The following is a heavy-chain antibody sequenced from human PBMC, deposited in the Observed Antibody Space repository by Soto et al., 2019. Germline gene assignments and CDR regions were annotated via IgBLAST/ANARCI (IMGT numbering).Heavy chain of an antibody. V-gene: IGHV5-10-1*01. CDR3: ASPAGYCSSTSCYTVYGMDV. J-gene: IGHJ6*02. CDR2: IDPSDSYT. CDR1: GYSFTSYW. D-gene: IGHD2-2*02. Sequence: GESLKISCKGSGYSFTSYWISWVRQMPGKGLEGMGRIDPSDSYTNYSPSFQGHVTISADKSISTAYLQWSSLKASDTAMYYCASPAGYCSSTSCYTVYGMDVWGQGTTVTVSS.